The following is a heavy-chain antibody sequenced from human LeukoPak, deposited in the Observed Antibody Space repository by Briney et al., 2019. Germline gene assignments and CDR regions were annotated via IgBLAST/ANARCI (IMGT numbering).Heavy chain of an antibody. D-gene: IGHD6-19*01. V-gene: IGHV5-51*01. CDR1: GYDFTNYW. J-gene: IGHJ4*02. Sequence: GESLKISCTGSGYDFTNYWIAWVRQMPGKGLEWMGIIYPGDSDTKYSPSIQGLVTISADKSISTAYLQWGSLKASDTAMYYCARRIAVAGQDYFDSWGQGTLVSVSS. CDR2: IYPGDSDT. CDR3: ARRIAVAGQDYFDS.